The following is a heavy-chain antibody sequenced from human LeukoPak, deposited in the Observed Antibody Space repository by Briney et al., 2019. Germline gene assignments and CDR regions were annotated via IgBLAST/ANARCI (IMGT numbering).Heavy chain of an antibody. CDR1: GASISAFH. J-gene: IGHJ4*02. CDR2: IYSSGST. CDR3: ARKDGDY. Sequence: PSETLSLTCTVSGASISAFHWTWFRQPPGKGQEWIGLIYSSGSTLFNPSLKSRVAMSVDLTKNQLSLKLTSVTAADTAMYYCARKDGDYWGRGTLVTVSS. V-gene: IGHV4-4*07.